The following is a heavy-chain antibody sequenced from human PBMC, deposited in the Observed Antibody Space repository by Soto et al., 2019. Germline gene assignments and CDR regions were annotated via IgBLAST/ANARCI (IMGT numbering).Heavy chain of an antibody. Sequence: GGSLRLSCAASGFTFSSYGMHWVRQAPGKGLEWVAVISYDGSNKYYADSVKGRFTISRDNSKNTLYLQMNSLRAEDTAVYYCAKERGATRYYFDYWGQGTLVTV. CDR3: AKERGATRYYFDY. V-gene: IGHV3-30*18. CDR2: ISYDGSNK. D-gene: IGHD1-26*01. J-gene: IGHJ4*02. CDR1: GFTFSSYG.